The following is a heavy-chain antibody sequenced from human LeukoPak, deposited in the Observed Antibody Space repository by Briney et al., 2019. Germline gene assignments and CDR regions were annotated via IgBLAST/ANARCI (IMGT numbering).Heavy chain of an antibody. CDR3: AKDPQSGKAYQLLFWFDP. D-gene: IGHD2-2*01. Sequence: GGSLRLSCAASGFTFSSYSMNWVRQAPGKGLEWVSAISGSGGSTYYADSVKGRFTISRDNSKNTLYLQMNSLRAEDTAVYYCAKDPQSGKAYQLLFWFDPWGQGTLATVSS. J-gene: IGHJ5*02. CDR2: ISGSGGST. V-gene: IGHV3-23*01. CDR1: GFTFSSYS.